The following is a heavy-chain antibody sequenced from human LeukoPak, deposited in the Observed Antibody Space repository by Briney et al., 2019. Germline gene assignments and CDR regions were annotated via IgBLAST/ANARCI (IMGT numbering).Heavy chain of an antibody. CDR2: IYTGDNT. J-gene: IGHJ4*02. V-gene: IGHV3-53*01. CDR1: GFTVSSNY. D-gene: IGHD2-21*02. Sequence: GGSLRLSCAASGFTVSSNYLSWVRQAPGKGLEWVSFIYTGDNTYYADSVKGRFTISRDNAKNSLYLQMNSLRAEDTAVYYCARDLAVTVGVVDYWGQGTLVTVSS. CDR3: ARDLAVTVGVVDY.